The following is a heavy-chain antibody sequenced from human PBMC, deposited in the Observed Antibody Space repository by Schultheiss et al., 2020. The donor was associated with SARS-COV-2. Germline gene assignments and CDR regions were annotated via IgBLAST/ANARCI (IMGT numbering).Heavy chain of an antibody. CDR3: SSSGYYLYFAL. D-gene: IGHD3-22*01. CDR2: IRSKAYGGTT. Sequence: GESLKISCAASGFTFSDYYMSWIRQAPGKGLEWVGFIRSKAYGGTTEYAASVKGRFTISRDDSKSIAYLHMNSLKTEDTAVYYCSSSGYYLYFALWGRGSLVTVSS. V-gene: IGHV3-49*03. J-gene: IGHJ2*01. CDR1: GFTFSDYY.